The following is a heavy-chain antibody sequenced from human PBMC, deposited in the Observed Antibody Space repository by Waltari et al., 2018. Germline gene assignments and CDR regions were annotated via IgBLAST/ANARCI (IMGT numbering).Heavy chain of an antibody. J-gene: IGHJ4*02. Sequence: EVQLLESGGGLVQPGGSLRLSCAACGFTFSSYAMRWVRQDPGKGLEWVSAISGSGGSTYYADSVKGRFTISRDNSKNTLYLQMNSLRAEDTAVYYCAKDRRVVAALMTYFDYWGQGTLVTVSS. CDR1: GFTFSSYA. CDR3: AKDRRVVAALMTYFDY. CDR2: ISGSGGST. D-gene: IGHD2-15*01. V-gene: IGHV3-23*01.